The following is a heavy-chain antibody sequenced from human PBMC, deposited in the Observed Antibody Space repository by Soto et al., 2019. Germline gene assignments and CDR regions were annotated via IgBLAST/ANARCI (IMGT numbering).Heavy chain of an antibody. CDR1: GGSFSGYY. CDR2: FNDRGSI. V-gene: IGHV4-34*01. CDR3: ARESHDILTGPPWVWYFDL. Sequence: QVQLQQWGAGPLRPLETLSLTCGVSGGSFSGYYWAWIRQSPGKGLEWIGKFNDRGSINYNPSLISRLSISVDTSKNHYSLYLRSVTAADTAVYYCARESHDILTGPPWVWYFDLWGRGTLVTVSS. D-gene: IGHD3-9*01. J-gene: IGHJ2*01.